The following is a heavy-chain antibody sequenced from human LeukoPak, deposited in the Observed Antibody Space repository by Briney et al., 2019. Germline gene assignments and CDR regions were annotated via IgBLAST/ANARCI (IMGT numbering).Heavy chain of an antibody. J-gene: IGHJ4*02. CDR2: IRSKANSYAT. CDR3: TSITVTYPGY. CDR1: GFTFSSYS. D-gene: IGHD4-17*01. V-gene: IGHV3-73*01. Sequence: TGGSLRLSCAASGFTFSSYSMNWVRQAPGKGLEWVGRIRSKANSYATAYAASVKGRFTISRDDSKNTAYLQMNSLKTEDTAVYYCTSITVTYPGYWGQGTLVTVSS.